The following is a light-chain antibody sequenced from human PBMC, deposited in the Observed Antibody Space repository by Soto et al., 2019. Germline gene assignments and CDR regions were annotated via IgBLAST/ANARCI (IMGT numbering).Light chain of an antibody. J-gene: IGKJ5*01. CDR1: QSLLYSDGDNY. Sequence: DIVITQSPLSLGSTPLDPSSISCRSSQSLLYSDGDNYLDWYLQKPGQSPQLLIYLASNRASGVPARFSGSGSGTYFTLKISRVEAEDVGLYYCMQALQTPNTFGQGTRLET. CDR2: LAS. V-gene: IGKV2-28*01. CDR3: MQALQTPNT.